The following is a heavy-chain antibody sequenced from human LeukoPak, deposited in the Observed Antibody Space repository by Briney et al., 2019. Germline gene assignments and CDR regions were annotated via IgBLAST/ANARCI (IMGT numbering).Heavy chain of an antibody. D-gene: IGHD2-21*02. CDR1: GDTFTNSA. CDR2: IIPMYGPP. Sequence: SVKVSCKASGDTFTNSAISWVRQAPGQGLEYMGGIIPMYGPPNYAQKFQGRVTITADKSTSTAYMELSSLRSEDTAVYFCARGGGDSIFMYYFDYWGQGTLVTVSS. J-gene: IGHJ4*02. V-gene: IGHV1-69*06. CDR3: ARGGGDSIFMYYFDY.